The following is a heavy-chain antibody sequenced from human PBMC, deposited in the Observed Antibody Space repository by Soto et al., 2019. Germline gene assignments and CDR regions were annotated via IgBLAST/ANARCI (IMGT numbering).Heavy chain of an antibody. D-gene: IGHD2-8*02. CDR3: ARDGGVGGDTYYYYGMDV. Sequence: GGSLRLSCAASGFTFSSYAMHWVRQAPGKGLEWVAVISYDGSNKYYADSVKGRFTISRDNSKNTLYLQMNSLRAEDTAVYYCARDGGVGGDTYYYYGMDVWGQGTTVTVSS. J-gene: IGHJ6*02. CDR2: ISYDGSNK. V-gene: IGHV3-30-3*01. CDR1: GFTFSSYA.